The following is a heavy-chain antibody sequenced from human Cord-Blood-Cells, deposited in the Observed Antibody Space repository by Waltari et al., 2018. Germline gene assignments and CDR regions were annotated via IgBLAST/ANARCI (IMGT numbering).Heavy chain of an antibody. V-gene: IGHV4-39*01. J-gene: IGHJ3*02. CDR3: ARGACSSTSCYPSDAFDI. Sequence: LTCTVSGGSISSSSYYWGWIRQPPGKGLEWIGSIYYSGSTYYNPSLKSRVTISVDTSKNQFSLKLGSVTAADTAVYYCARGACSSTSCYPSDAFDIWGQGTMVTVSS. D-gene: IGHD2-2*01. CDR2: IYYSGST. CDR1: GGSISSSSYY.